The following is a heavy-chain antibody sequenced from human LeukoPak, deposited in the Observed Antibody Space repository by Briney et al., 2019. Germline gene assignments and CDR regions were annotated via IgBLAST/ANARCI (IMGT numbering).Heavy chain of an antibody. D-gene: IGHD5-12*01. CDR1: GGSISSYY. CDR3: ARDQDSGYRGYWFDP. Sequence: SETLSLTCTVSGGSISSYYWSWIRQPAGKGLEWIGRIYTSGSTNYNPSLKSRVTMSVDTSKNQFSLKLSSVSAADTAVYYCARDQDSGYRGYWFDPWGQGTLVTVSS. CDR2: IYTSGST. V-gene: IGHV4-4*07. J-gene: IGHJ5*02.